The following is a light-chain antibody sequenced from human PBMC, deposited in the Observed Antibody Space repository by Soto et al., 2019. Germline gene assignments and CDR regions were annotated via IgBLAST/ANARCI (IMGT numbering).Light chain of an antibody. J-gene: IGKJ5*01. V-gene: IGKV1-39*01. CDR2: AAS. CDR3: QQSYSSSPIT. Sequence: DIQLTQSPSSLSASVGDRVTMTCRASETISTFLNWYQHKPGKAPRLLISAASRLQSGVPPRFSGSGSGTEFTLTINSLRPEDFASYYCQQSYSSSPITLGPGTRLEIK. CDR1: ETISTF.